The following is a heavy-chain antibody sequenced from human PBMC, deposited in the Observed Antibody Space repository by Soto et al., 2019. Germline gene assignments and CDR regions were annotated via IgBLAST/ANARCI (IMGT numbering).Heavy chain of an antibody. CDR1: GYSFTSYW. CDR3: ARSSYGSEYYYYGMDV. Sequence: PGESLKISCKGSGYSFTSYWTSWVRQMPGKGLEWMGRIDPSDSYTNYSPSFQGHVTISADKSISTAYLQWSSLKASDTAMYYCARSSYGSEYYYYGMDVWGQGTTVTVSS. CDR2: IDPSDSYT. D-gene: IGHD5-18*01. J-gene: IGHJ6*02. V-gene: IGHV5-10-1*01.